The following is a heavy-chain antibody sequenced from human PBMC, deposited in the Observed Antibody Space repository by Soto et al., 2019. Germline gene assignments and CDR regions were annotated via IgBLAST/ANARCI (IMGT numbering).Heavy chain of an antibody. CDR3: ARTIMGSSYSFDY. CDR1: GFTFSDYY. J-gene: IGHJ4*02. Sequence: GGSLRLSCAASGFTFSDYYMTWIRQAPGKGLEWVSYISSSGNDIFYADSVRGRFTISRDNAKKSLFLQMNSLRAEDTAIYYCARTIMGSSYSFDYWGQGTIVTVYS. D-gene: IGHD5-18*01. V-gene: IGHV3-11*01. CDR2: ISSSGNDI.